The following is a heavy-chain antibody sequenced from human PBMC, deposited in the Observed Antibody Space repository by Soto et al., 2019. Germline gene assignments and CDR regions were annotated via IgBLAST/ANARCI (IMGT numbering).Heavy chain of an antibody. J-gene: IGHJ4*02. CDR1: GFTFNNYG. D-gene: IGHD1-7*01. V-gene: IGHV3-33*01. CDR2: IWYDGSNK. CDR3: AREWGTTTNDY. Sequence: QVQLVESGGGVVQPGRSLRLSCIASGFTFNNYGMHWVRQAPGKGLEWVAVIWYDGSNKYYADSVKGRFTISRDNSKNTLYRQMNSLRAEDTAVYYCAREWGTTTNDYWGQGTLVTVSS.